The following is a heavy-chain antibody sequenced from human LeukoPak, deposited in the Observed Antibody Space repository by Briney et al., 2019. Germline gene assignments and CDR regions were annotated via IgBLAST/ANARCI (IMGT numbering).Heavy chain of an antibody. D-gene: IGHD6-19*01. CDR3: ANNGGVAVAGSFDY. CDR2: ISGSGGST. V-gene: IGHV3-23*01. J-gene: IGHJ4*02. CDR1: GFTFSSYA. Sequence: GGSLRLSCAASGFTFSSYAMSWVRQAPGKGLEWVSTISGSGGSTYYADSVKGRFTISRDNSKNTLYLQMNSLRAEDTAVYYCANNGGVAVAGSFDYWGQGTLVTVSS.